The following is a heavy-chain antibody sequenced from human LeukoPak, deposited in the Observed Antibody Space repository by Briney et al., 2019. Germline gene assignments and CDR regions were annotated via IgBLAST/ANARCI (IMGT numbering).Heavy chain of an antibody. CDR2: MNPNSGNT. V-gene: IGHV1-8*02. J-gene: IGHJ5*02. Sequence: ASVKVSCKASGYTFSSSDINWVRQAAGQGLEWMGWMNPNSGNTGYAPKFQGRVTMTRDTSISTAYMELSSLTSEDTAVYFCASYVGSSGRGVDPWGQGTLVTVSP. CDR1: GYTFSSSD. CDR3: ASYVGSSGRGVDP. D-gene: IGHD1-14*01.